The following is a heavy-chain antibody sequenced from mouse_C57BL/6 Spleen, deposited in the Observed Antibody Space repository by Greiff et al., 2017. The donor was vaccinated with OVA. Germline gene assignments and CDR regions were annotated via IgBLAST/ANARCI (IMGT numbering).Heavy chain of an antibody. CDR2: IDPSDSYT. J-gene: IGHJ2*01. V-gene: IGHV1-69*01. CDR3: ARWGKGFDY. Sequence: QVQLQQPGAELVMPGASVKLSCKASGYTFTSYWMHWVKQRPGQGLEWIGEIDPSDSYTNYNQKFKGKSTLTVDKSSSTAYMQLSSLTSEDSAVYYCARWGKGFDYWGQGTTLTVSS. CDR1: GYTFTSYW.